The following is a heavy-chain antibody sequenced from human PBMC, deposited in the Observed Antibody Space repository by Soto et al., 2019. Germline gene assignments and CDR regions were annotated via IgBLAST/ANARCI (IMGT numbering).Heavy chain of an antibody. Sequence: GGSLRLSCAASGFTFSSYAMRWVRQAPGKGLERDAVISDDGSSKYYADYVKGRFTISRDNSKNTLYLQMNSLRAEDTAVYYCARDGSTSYYDSSGYYPHFDYWGQGTLVTVSS. D-gene: IGHD3-22*01. CDR1: GFTFSSYA. V-gene: IGHV3-30-3*01. CDR3: ARDGSTSYYDSSGYYPHFDY. J-gene: IGHJ4*02. CDR2: ISDDGSSK.